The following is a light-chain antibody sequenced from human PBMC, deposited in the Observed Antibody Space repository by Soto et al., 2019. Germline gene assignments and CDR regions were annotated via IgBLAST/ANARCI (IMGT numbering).Light chain of an antibody. V-gene: IGKV3-15*01. CDR2: GAS. Sequence: EVVLTQSPATLSVSPGERATLSCRASQSVNRNLAWYQQKPGQAPRLLIYGASTRATDIPARFSGSGSGTEFTLTVSSLQSEDFAVYSCQQYGSSLLTFGGGTKVDIK. CDR1: QSVNRN. CDR3: QQYGSSLLT. J-gene: IGKJ4*01.